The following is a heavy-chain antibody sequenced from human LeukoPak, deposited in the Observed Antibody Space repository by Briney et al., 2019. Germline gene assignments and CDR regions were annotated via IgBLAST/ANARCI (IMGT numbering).Heavy chain of an antibody. CDR3: ATAPGILTGYQPFDY. J-gene: IGHJ4*02. CDR2: INWNGGST. D-gene: IGHD3-9*01. V-gene: IGHV3-20*04. CDR1: GFTFDDYG. Sequence: GGSLRLSCAASGFTFDDYGMSWVRQAPGKGLEWVSGINWNGGSTGYADSVKGRFTISRDNAENSLYLQMNSLRAEDTALYYCATAPGILTGYQPFDYWGQGTLVTVSS.